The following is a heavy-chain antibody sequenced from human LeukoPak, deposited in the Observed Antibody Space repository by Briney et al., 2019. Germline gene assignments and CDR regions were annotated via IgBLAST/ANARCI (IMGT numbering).Heavy chain of an antibody. V-gene: IGHV1-69*04. J-gene: IGHJ4*02. D-gene: IGHD2-21*02. CDR3: ASQSAHIVVVTALDY. CDR1: GGTFSSYA. Sequence: SVKVSCKASGGTFSSYAISWVRQAPGQGLEWMGRIIPILGIANYAQKFQGRVTITADKSTSTAYMELSSLRSEDTAVYYCASQSAHIVVVTALDYWGQGTLVTVSS. CDR2: IIPILGIA.